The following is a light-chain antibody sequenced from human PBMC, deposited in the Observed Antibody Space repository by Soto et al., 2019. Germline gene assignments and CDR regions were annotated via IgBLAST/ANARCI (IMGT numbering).Light chain of an antibody. Sequence: EIVFTQSPSTLSFSPGERATLSCRASQSVSGYLAWYQQKPGQAPRLLISGASTRAAGISDRFRGSGSGTEFTLTISSLRSEDSAIYYCQQYFAWPPMTFGQRTKVDI. J-gene: IGKJ1*01. CDR1: QSVSGY. CDR3: QQYFAWPPMT. CDR2: GAS. V-gene: IGKV3-15*01.